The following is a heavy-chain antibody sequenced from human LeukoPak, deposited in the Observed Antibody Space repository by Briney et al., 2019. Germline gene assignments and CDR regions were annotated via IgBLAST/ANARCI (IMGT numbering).Heavy chain of an antibody. CDR3: ARSYDTNFDY. J-gene: IGHJ4*02. Sequence: KPSETLSLTCTASGGSIRSYYWSWIRQPPGKGLEWIGYIYFSGSTSYNPSLKSRVTISVDRSKNQFSLKLSSVAAADTAVYYCARSYDTNFDYWGQGTLVTVSS. V-gene: IGHV4-59*01. CDR1: GGSIRSYY. D-gene: IGHD3-3*01. CDR2: IYFSGST.